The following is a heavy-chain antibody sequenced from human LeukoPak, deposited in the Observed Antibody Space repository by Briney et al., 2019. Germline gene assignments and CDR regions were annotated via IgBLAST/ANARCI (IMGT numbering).Heavy chain of an antibody. J-gene: IGHJ4*01. V-gene: IGHV1-69*13. CDR2: IIPIFGTA. Sequence: APVKVSCKASGGTFSSYAISWVRQTPGQGLEWMGGIIPIFGTANYAQKFQGRVTITADESTSTAYMELSSLRSEDTAVYYCARDIQTYCSSTSCYAGDYWGQGTLVTVSS. D-gene: IGHD2-2*01. CDR1: GGTFSSYA. CDR3: ARDIQTYCSSTSCYAGDY.